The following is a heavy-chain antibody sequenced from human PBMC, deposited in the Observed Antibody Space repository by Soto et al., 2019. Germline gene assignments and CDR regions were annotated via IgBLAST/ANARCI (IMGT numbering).Heavy chain of an antibody. CDR1: GGTFSSYT. CDR3: ARDSSSGWGHYYYYYMDV. V-gene: IGHV1-69*04. CDR2: IIPILGIA. J-gene: IGHJ6*03. D-gene: IGHD6-19*01. Sequence: ASVKVSCKASGGTFSSYTISWVRQAPGQGLEWMGRIIPILGIANYAQKFQGRVTITADKSTSTAYMELSSLRSEDTAVYYCARDSSSGWGHYYYYYMDVWGKGTTVTVSS.